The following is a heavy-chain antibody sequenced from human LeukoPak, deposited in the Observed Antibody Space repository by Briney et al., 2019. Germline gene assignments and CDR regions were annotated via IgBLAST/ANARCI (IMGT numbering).Heavy chain of an antibody. D-gene: IGHD2-2*01. CDR2: ISSSSSTI. CDR3: ARRHRDVVVPAAMENWFDP. J-gene: IGHJ5*02. Sequence: GGSLRLSCAASGFTFSSYSMNWVRQAPGKGLKWVSYISSSSSTIYYADSVKGRFTISRDNAKNSLYLQMNSLRAEDTAVYYCARRHRDVVVPAAMENWFDPWGQGTLVTVSS. V-gene: IGHV3-48*01. CDR1: GFTFSSYS.